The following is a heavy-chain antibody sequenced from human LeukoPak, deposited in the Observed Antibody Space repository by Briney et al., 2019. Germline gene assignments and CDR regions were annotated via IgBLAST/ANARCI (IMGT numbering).Heavy chain of an antibody. CDR1: GFTFSSYG. Sequence: GGSLRLSCAASGFTFSSYGIYWVRQAPGKGLEWVAFIRYDGGNKYDADSVKGRFTISRDNSKNTLYLQMNSLRAEDTAVYYCAKDRVTVAVYGSNAFDYWGQGTLVTVSS. CDR3: AKDRVTVAVYGSNAFDY. D-gene: IGHD6-19*01. V-gene: IGHV3-30*02. CDR2: IRYDGGNK. J-gene: IGHJ4*02.